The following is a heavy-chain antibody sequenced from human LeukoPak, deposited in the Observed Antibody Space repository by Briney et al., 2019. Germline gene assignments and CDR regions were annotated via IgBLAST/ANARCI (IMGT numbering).Heavy chain of an antibody. Sequence: GGSLRLSCAASGFTFSSYDMHWVRQATGKGLEWVSAIGTAGDTYYPGSVKGRFTISRENAKNSLYLQMNSLRAGDTAVYYCARAYCSSTSCYYAFDYWGQGTLVTVSS. V-gene: IGHV3-13*01. D-gene: IGHD2-2*01. CDR1: GFTFSSYD. CDR2: IGTAGDT. J-gene: IGHJ4*02. CDR3: ARAYCSSTSCYYAFDY.